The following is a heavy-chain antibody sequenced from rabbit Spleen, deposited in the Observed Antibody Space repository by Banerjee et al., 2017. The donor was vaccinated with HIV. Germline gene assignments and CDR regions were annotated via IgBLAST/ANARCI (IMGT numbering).Heavy chain of an antibody. D-gene: IGHD1-1*01. J-gene: IGHJ4*01. CDR3: ARDPHTTTTYYAFNL. CDR1: GFSFSSNW. CDR2: IDTNDGDT. V-gene: IGHV1S45*01. Sequence: LEESGGGLVKPGGTLTLTCTVSGFSFSSNWICWVRLAPGKGLEWIACIDTNDGDTDYANWPKGRFTISKSSSTTVTLQMTSLTAADTATYFCARDPHTTTTYYAFNLWGPGTLVTVS.